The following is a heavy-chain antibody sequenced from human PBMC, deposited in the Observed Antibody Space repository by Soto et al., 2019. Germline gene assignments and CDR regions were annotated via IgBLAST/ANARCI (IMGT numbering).Heavy chain of an antibody. CDR1: GGSISSYY. Sequence: SETLSLTCTVSGGSISSYYWSWIRQPAGKGLEWIGRIYTSGSTNYNPSLKSRVTMSVDTSKNQFSLNLSSVTAAADTAVYYCVRDRITLANDAFDIWGQGTMVTVS. J-gene: IGHJ3*02. CDR2: IYTSGST. CDR3: VRDRITLANDAFDI. D-gene: IGHD3-10*01. V-gene: IGHV4-4*07.